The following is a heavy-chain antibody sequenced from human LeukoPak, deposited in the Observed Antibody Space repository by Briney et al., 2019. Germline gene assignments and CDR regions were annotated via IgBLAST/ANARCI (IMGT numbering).Heavy chain of an antibody. V-gene: IGHV4-34*01. J-gene: IGHJ4*02. CDR1: GGSFSGYY. Sequence: PSETLSLTCAVYGGSFSGYYRSWIRQPPGKGLEWIGEINHSGSTNYNPSLKSRVTISVDTSKNQFSLKLSSVTAADTAVYYCARGSDYGGIRWGQGTLVTVSS. CDR3: ARGSDYGGIR. CDR2: INHSGST. D-gene: IGHD4-23*01.